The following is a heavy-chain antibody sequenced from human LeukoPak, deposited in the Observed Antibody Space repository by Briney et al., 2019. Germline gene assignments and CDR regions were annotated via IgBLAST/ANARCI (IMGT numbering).Heavy chain of an antibody. Sequence: SETLSLTCAVYGGSFSGYYWSWIRQPPGKGLEWIGEINHSGSTNYNPSLKSRVTISVDTSKNQFSLKLSSVTAADTAVYYCARAYCGGDCFPYYYYYMDVWGKGTTVTISS. J-gene: IGHJ6*03. CDR1: GGSFSGYY. V-gene: IGHV4-34*01. CDR3: ARAYCGGDCFPYYYYYMDV. D-gene: IGHD2-21*02. CDR2: INHSGST.